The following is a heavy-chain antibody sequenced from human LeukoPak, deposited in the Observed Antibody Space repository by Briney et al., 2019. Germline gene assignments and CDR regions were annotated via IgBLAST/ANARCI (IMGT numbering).Heavy chain of an antibody. CDR1: GGSFSDYY. Sequence: SETLSLTCAVQGGSFSDYYWSWIRQPPGKGMEWIGEINHSGSTNYNPSLKTRVTISVDTSKNQFSLKLSSVTAADTAVYYCARGGVRIRPWGQGTLVTVSS. CDR2: INHSGST. D-gene: IGHD2-8*01. V-gene: IGHV4-34*01. J-gene: IGHJ5*02. CDR3: ARGGVRIRP.